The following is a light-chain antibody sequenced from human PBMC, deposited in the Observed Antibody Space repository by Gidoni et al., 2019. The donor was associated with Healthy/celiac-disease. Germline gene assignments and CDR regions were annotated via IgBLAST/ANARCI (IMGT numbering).Light chain of an antibody. CDR1: QSVSSN. V-gene: IGKV3-15*01. J-gene: IGKJ4*01. CDR3: QQYNNWPL. Sequence: EIVITQSPATLSMSPGERATLSCRASQSVSSNLAWYQQKPGQAPRLLIYGASTRATGIPARFSGSGSGTEFTLTISSLQSEDFAVYYCQQYNNWPLFGGGTKVEIK. CDR2: GAS.